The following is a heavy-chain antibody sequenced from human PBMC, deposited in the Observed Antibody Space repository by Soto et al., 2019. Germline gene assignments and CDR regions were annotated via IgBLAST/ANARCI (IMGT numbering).Heavy chain of an antibody. V-gene: IGHV4-4*02. CDR2: IYHSGGT. Sequence: SETLSLTCTVSSGSISSPNWWSWVRQPPGKGLEWVGEIYHSGGTRYNPSLKSRVTISVDTSQNQFSLKLTSVTAADTAMYYCARQAPYGSVRIYDYWGQGTLVTVSS. J-gene: IGHJ4*02. CDR1: SGSISSPNW. CDR3: ARQAPYGSVRIYDY. D-gene: IGHD3-10*01.